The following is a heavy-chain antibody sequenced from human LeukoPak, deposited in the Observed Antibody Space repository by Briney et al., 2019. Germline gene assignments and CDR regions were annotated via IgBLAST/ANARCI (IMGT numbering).Heavy chain of an antibody. CDR3: AKLHNLNCDY. CDR1: GFSFSSYA. D-gene: IGHD1-14*01. J-gene: IGHJ4*02. Sequence: PGGSLRLSCAASGFSFSSYAMTWARQAPVKGLEWVSAISGDGTRTYYADSVKGRFTISRDNSKNTLYLQMNSLRPEDTAVYYCAKLHNLNCDYWGLGTLATVSS. V-gene: IGHV3-23*01. CDR2: ISGDGTRT.